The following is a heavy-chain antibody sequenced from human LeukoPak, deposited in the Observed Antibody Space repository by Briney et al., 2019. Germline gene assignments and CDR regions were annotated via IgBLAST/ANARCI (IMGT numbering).Heavy chain of an antibody. CDR3: ARAVTTEYGFDI. D-gene: IGHD4-17*01. CDR1: GFTFDDYA. Sequence: GGSLRLSCAASGFTFDDYAMHRVRQAPGKGLEWVSGISWNSGSIGYADSVKGRFTISRDNAKKSLYLEMNSLRAEDMALYYCARAVTTEYGFDIWGQGTMVTVPS. V-gene: IGHV3-9*03. CDR2: ISWNSGSI. J-gene: IGHJ3*02.